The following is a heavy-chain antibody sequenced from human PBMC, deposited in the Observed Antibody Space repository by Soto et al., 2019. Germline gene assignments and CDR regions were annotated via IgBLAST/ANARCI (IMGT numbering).Heavy chain of an antibody. V-gene: IGHV1-18*01. CDR3: ARDRCIAARPEHSSPLDY. CDR2: ISAYNGKT. Sequence: GASGKVSCKGSGYTFTRYGMSGVGQAPGQGVEWMGWISAYNGKTNYAQKLQGRVTMTTDTSPSTAYMELRGLRSDDTAVYYCARDRCIAARPEHSSPLDYSGQGTLVTVSS. D-gene: IGHD6-6*01. CDR1: GYTFTRYG. J-gene: IGHJ4*02.